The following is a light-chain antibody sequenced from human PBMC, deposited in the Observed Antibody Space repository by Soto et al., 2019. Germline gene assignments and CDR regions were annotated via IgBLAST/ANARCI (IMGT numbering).Light chain of an antibody. CDR1: SSNIGSNY. V-gene: IGLV1-47*01. Sequence: QSVLTQPPSASGTPGQRVTISCSGSSSNIGSNYVYWYQQLPGTAPKLLIYRNNQRPSGVPDRFSGSKSGTSASLAISGLRSEDEADYSCAAWDDRLSGRVVFGGGTKLTVL. J-gene: IGLJ2*01. CDR2: RNN. CDR3: AAWDDRLSGRVV.